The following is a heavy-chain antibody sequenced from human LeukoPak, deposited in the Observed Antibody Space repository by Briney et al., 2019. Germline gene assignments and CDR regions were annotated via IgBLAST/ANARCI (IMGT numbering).Heavy chain of an antibody. CDR2: ISSSGSTI. J-gene: IGHJ3*02. CDR3: ARNRRDDYNYIDNAFDI. Sequence: PGGSLRLSCAASGFTFSDYYMSWIRQAPGKGLEWVSYISSSGSTIYYADSVKGRFTISRDNAKNSLYLQVNSLRAEDSAVYFCARNRRDDYNYIDNAFDIWGQGTMVTVSS. D-gene: IGHD5-24*01. CDR1: GFTFSDYY. V-gene: IGHV3-11*04.